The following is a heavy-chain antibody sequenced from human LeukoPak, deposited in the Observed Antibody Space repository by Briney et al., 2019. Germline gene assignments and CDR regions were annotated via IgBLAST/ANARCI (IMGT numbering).Heavy chain of an antibody. J-gene: IGHJ4*02. CDR3: ARGGGDPGATFDY. Sequence: PSETLSLTCAVYGGSFSGYYWSWIRQPPGKGLEWIGEINHSGSTNYNPSLKSRVTISVDTSKNQFSLKLSSVTAADTAVYYCARGGGDPGATFDYWGQGTLATVSS. V-gene: IGHV4-34*01. D-gene: IGHD1-14*01. CDR2: INHSGST. CDR1: GGSFSGYY.